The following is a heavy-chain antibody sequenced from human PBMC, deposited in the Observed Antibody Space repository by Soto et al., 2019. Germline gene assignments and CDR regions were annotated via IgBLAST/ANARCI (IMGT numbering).Heavy chain of an antibody. CDR2: IYPGDSDT. D-gene: IGHD5-12*01. V-gene: IGHV5-51*01. CDR3: ARHRGSPGSYFGMDV. CDR1: GYSFTSYW. Sequence: GESLKISCHGSGYSFTSYWINWVRQMPWKGLEWMGIIYPGDSDTRYRPSLQGQVTISADKSINTAYLQWRSLKASDTAVYYCARHRGSPGSYFGMDVWGQGTTVTVSS. J-gene: IGHJ6*02.